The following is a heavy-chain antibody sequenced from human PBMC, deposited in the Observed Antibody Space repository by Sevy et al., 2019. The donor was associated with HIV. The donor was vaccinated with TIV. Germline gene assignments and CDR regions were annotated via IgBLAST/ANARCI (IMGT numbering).Heavy chain of an antibody. CDR2: ISYDGSNK. D-gene: IGHD1-20*01. J-gene: IGHJ4*02. V-gene: IGHV3-30*18. CDR3: AKDRYLGENEDYFDY. CDR1: GFTFSSYG. Sequence: GGYLRLSCAASGFTFSSYGMHWVRQAPGKGLEWVAVISYDGSNKYYADSVKGRFTISRDNSKNTLYLQMNSLRAEDTAVYYCAKDRYLGENEDYFDYWGQGTLVTVSS.